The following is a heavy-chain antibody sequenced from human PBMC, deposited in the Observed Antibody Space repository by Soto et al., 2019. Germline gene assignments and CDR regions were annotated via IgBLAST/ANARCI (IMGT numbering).Heavy chain of an antibody. V-gene: IGHV1-18*01. D-gene: IGHD2-2*01. CDR3: ARVKRDQRTYYFDY. CDR2: ISAYNSNT. Sequence: ASVKVSCKASGYTFTSYDMHWVRQAPGQGLEWMGWISAYNSNTNYAQKLQGRVTMTTDTSTSTAYMELRSLRSDDTAVYYCARVKRDQRTYYFDYWGQGTLVTVSS. CDR1: GYTFTSYD. J-gene: IGHJ4*02.